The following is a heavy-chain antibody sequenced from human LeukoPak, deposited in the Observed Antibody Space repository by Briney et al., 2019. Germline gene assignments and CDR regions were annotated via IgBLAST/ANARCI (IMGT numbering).Heavy chain of an antibody. Sequence: TSETLSLTCTVSGVSISGNYWSWIRQPPGKGLEWIGYIFYTGSTNYNPSLQSRVTILLDTSKNQFSLKLSSVSAADTAVYYCARGGKAFDIWGQGTMVTVSS. CDR1: GVSISGNY. CDR2: IFYTGST. CDR3: ARGGKAFDI. J-gene: IGHJ3*02. V-gene: IGHV4-59*01.